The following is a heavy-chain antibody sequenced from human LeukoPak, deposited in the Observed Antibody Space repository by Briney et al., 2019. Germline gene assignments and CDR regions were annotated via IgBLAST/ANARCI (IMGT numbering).Heavy chain of an antibody. D-gene: IGHD2-15*01. Sequence: SETLSLTCAVYGGSFSGYYWSWIRQPPGKGLEWIGEMTHSGSTNYSPSLRSRVTISVDTSKNQFSLELRSVTAADTAVYYCARVVEYRLFDYWGQGSLVTVSS. CDR1: GGSFSGYY. J-gene: IGHJ4*02. CDR3: ARVVEYRLFDY. CDR2: MTHSGST. V-gene: IGHV4-34*01.